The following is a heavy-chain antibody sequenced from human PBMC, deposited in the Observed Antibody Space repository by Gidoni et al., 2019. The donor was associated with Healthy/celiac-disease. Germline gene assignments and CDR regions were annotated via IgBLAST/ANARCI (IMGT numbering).Heavy chain of an antibody. J-gene: IGHJ4*02. Sequence: QVQLVESGGGVVQPGRSRRLSCAASGFTFSSYAMHWVRQAPGKGLEWVAVISYDGSNKYYADSVKGRFTISRDNSKNTLYLQMNSLRAEDTAVYYCARGRTTVTKYYFDYWGQGTLVTVSS. CDR2: ISYDGSNK. CDR3: ARGRTTVTKYYFDY. V-gene: IGHV3-30-3*01. D-gene: IGHD4-4*01. CDR1: GFTFSSYA.